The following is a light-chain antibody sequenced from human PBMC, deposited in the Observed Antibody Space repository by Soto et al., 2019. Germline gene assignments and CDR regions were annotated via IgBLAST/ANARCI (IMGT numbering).Light chain of an antibody. CDR3: QQRSNLLT. J-gene: IGKJ4*01. CDR2: DAS. V-gene: IGKV3-11*01. Sequence: EIVLTQSPATLSLSPGERATLSCRASQSVSRHLAWYQQKPGQAPRLLIYDASNRATGIPSRFSGSGSGTDFTLTISSLEPEDSAVYYCQQRSNLLTFGGGTKVEIK. CDR1: QSVSRH.